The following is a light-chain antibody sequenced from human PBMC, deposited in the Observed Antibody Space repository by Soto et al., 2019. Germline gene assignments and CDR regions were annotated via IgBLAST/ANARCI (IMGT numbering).Light chain of an antibody. CDR3: QQYGSSPIT. Sequence: EIVLTQSPGTLSLSLGERVTLSCRASQTVRSIYVAWYQQKVGQGPRLLIYGVSSRVTGIPDRFSGSGSGTDFTLTISRLEPEDFAVYYCQQYGSSPITFGQGTRLEIK. J-gene: IGKJ5*01. CDR2: GVS. CDR1: QTVRSIY. V-gene: IGKV3-20*01.